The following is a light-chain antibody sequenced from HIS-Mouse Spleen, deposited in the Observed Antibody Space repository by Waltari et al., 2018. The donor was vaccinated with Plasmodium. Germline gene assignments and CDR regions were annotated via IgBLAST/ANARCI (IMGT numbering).Light chain of an antibody. Sequence: QLVLTQSPSASASLGASVKLTCTLSSAPSSYAIACHQQQPEKGPRYLMKLNSDGSHSKGDGIPDRFSGSSSGAERYLTISSLQSEDEADYYCQTWGTGMGVFGGGTKLTVL. CDR1: SAPSSYA. V-gene: IGLV4-69*01. CDR2: LNSDGSH. J-gene: IGLJ2*01. CDR3: QTWGTGMGV.